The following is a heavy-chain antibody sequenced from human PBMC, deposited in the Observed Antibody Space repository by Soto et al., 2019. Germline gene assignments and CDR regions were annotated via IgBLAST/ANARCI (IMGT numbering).Heavy chain of an antibody. J-gene: IGHJ4*02. CDR3: ARDGGAYDILTGYPPRY. Sequence: SVKVSCKASGGTFSIYTICWVRQAPGQGLEWMGRIIPILGIANYAQKFQGRVTITADKSTSTAYMELSSLRSEDTAVYDCARDGGAYDILTGYPPRYWGQGTLVTVSS. D-gene: IGHD3-9*01. CDR2: IIPILGIA. V-gene: IGHV1-69*04. CDR1: GGTFSIYT.